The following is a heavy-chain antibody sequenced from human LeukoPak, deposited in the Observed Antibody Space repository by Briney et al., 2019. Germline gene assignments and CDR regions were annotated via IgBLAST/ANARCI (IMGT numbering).Heavy chain of an antibody. CDR2: ISAYNGDT. CDR1: GYTSPSYG. Sequence: ASVKVSCKASGYTSPSYGISWVRQAPGQGLEWMGWISAYNGDTNYAQKVKGRVTMTTDTSTSTAYMELRSLRSDDTAVYHCARDGSGTWGDYWGQGTLVTVSS. D-gene: IGHD3-3*01. J-gene: IGHJ4*02. CDR3: ARDGSGTWGDY. V-gene: IGHV1-18*01.